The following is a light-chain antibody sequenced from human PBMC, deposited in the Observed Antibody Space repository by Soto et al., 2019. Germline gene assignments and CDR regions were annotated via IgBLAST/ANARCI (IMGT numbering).Light chain of an antibody. Sequence: EIVLTQSPGTLSLSPGERATLSCRASQSVSSSYLAWYQQKPGQAPRLLIYGASSRATGIPDRFSGSGSGRVFPLTISRLEPQNFKLYYCQQYGSSPRLTFGGGTKVEIK. J-gene: IGKJ4*01. CDR2: GAS. CDR1: QSVSSSY. V-gene: IGKV3-20*01. CDR3: QQYGSSPRLT.